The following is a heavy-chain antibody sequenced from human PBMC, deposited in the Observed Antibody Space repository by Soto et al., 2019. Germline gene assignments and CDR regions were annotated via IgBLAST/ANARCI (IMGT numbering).Heavy chain of an antibody. CDR2: IYWNDDK. CDR3: ANAIMIIFWGVIVPRYAFDF. V-gene: IGHV2-5*01. Sequence: SGPTLGNPTQTLTLTCTVSGFSLSTSGVGVGWIRQPPGKALEWLALIYWNDDKRYSPSLKSRLTITKDTSKNQVVLTMTNMDNVDTATDYCANAIMIIFWGVIVPRYAFDFPGQGSMVTVSS. CDR1: GFSLSTSGVG. J-gene: IGHJ3*01. D-gene: IGHD3-16*02.